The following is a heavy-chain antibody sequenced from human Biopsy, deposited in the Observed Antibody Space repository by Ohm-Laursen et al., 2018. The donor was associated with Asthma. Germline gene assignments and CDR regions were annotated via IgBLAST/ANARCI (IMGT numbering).Heavy chain of an antibody. V-gene: IGHV3-30*01. D-gene: IGHD1-1*01. CDR2: ISKDASTQ. J-gene: IGHJ3*02. CDR3: VRDGTDDAFDI. Sequence: SLRLSCTATGFSFSNLAIHWVRQAPGKGLEWVGVISKDASTQDYADSAKGRFTMARDNSKNTLDLQMNSLREEDTAVYYCVRDGTDDAFDIWGQGTVVSVSS. CDR1: GFSFSNLA.